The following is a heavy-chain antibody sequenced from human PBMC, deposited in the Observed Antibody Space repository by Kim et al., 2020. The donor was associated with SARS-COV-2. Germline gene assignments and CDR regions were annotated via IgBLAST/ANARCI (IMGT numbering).Heavy chain of an antibody. Sequence: NYAQKLQGRVTMTTDTSTSTAYMELRSLRSDDTAVYYCARDSGVPTPFDYWGQGTLVTVSS. D-gene: IGHD3-10*01. CDR3: ARDSGVPTPFDY. J-gene: IGHJ4*02. V-gene: IGHV1-18*01.